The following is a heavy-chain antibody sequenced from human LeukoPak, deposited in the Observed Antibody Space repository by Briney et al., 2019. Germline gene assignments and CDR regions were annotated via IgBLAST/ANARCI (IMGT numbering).Heavy chain of an antibody. V-gene: IGHV4-30-4*08. CDR1: GGSISSGDYY. Sequence: SQTLSLTCTVSGGSISSGDYYWSWIRQPPGRGLEWIGYIYYSGSTYYNPSLKSRVTISVDTSKNQFSLKLSSVTAADTAVYYCARDGRADALDIWGQGTMVTVSS. J-gene: IGHJ3*02. CDR2: IYYSGST. CDR3: ARDGRADALDI. D-gene: IGHD5-24*01.